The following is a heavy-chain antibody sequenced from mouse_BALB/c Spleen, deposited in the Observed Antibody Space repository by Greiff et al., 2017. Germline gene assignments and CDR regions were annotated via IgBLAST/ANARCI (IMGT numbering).Heavy chain of an antibody. J-gene: IGHJ2*01. D-gene: IGHD3-1*01. V-gene: IGHV3-6*02. Sequence: DVKLQESGPGLVKPSQSLSLTCSVTGYSITSGYYWNWIRQFPGNKLEWMGYISYDGSNNYNPSLKNRISITRDTSKNQFFLKLNSVTTEDTATYYCARGYAPFDYWGQGTTLTVSS. CDR2: ISYDGSN. CDR1: GYSITSGYY. CDR3: ARGYAPFDY.